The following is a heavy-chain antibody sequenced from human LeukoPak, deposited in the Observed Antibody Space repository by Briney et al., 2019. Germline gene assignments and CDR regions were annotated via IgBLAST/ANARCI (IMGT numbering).Heavy chain of an antibody. D-gene: IGHD1-26*01. Sequence: GASVKVSCKASGGTFSSYAISWVRQAPGQGLEWMGRIIPILGIANYAQKFQGRVTITADKSTSTAYMELSSLRSEDTAVYYCARRHSGSYYGSSLVGDYWGQGTLVTVSS. CDR2: IIPILGIA. CDR3: ARRHSGSYYGSSLVGDY. J-gene: IGHJ4*02. V-gene: IGHV1-69*04. CDR1: GGTFSSYA.